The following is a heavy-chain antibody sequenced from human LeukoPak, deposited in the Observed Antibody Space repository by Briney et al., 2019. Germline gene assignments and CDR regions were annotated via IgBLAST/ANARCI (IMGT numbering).Heavy chain of an antibody. Sequence: GGSLRLSCAASGFTVSSNYMSWVRQAPGKGLEWVSLIYSGGSTFYADSVKGRFTISRDNSKNTLYLQMNSLRAEDTAVYYCARDHSGYSFDYWGQGTLVTVSS. CDR2: IYSGGST. D-gene: IGHD3-22*01. V-gene: IGHV3-66*01. CDR3: ARDHSGYSFDY. CDR1: GFTVSSNY. J-gene: IGHJ4*02.